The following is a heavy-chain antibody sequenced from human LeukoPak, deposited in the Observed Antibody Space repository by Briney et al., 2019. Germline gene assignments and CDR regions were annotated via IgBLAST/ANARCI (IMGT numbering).Heavy chain of an antibody. CDR3: ARGKGAYISGYEFTPIDY. D-gene: IGHD5-12*01. CDR1: GYTFTSYG. J-gene: IGHJ4*02. Sequence: GASVKVSCKASGYTFTSYGISWVRQAPGQGLEWMGWISAYNGNTNYAQKLQGRVTMTTDTSTSTAYMELRSLRSDDTAVYYCARGKGAYISGYEFTPIDYWGQGTLVTVSS. V-gene: IGHV1-18*01. CDR2: ISAYNGNT.